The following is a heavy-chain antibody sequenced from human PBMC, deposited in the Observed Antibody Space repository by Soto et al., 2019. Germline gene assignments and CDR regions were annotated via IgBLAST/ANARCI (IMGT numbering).Heavy chain of an antibody. CDR3: ARDHCISTSCYLGY. CDR2: ISAYNGNT. Sequence: ASVKVSCKASGGTFTSYGISWVRQAPGQGLEWMGWISAYNGNTNYAQKLQGRVTMTTDTSTSTAYMELRSLRSGDTAVYYCARDHCISTSCYLGYWGQGTLVTVSS. J-gene: IGHJ4*02. V-gene: IGHV1-18*01. CDR1: GGTFTSYG. D-gene: IGHD2-2*01.